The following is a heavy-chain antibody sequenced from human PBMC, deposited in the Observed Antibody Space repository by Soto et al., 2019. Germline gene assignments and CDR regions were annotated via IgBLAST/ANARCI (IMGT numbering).Heavy chain of an antibody. CDR3: ARDKGYDSSGYYWDYYYGMDV. J-gene: IGHJ6*02. D-gene: IGHD3-22*01. CDR1: GGTFSSYA. V-gene: IGHV1-69*06. CDR2: IIPIFGTA. Sequence: SVKVSCKASGGTFSSYAISWVRQAPGQGLEWMGGIIPIFGTANYAQKFQGRVTITADKSTSTAYMELSSLRSEDTAVYYCARDKGYDSSGYYWDYYYGMDVWGQGTTVTVSS.